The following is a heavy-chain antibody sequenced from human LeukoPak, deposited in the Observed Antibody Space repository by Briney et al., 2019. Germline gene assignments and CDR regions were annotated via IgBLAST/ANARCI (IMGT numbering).Heavy chain of an antibody. CDR2: ISAYNGNT. V-gene: IGHV1-18*04. J-gene: IGHJ5*02. CDR3: ARDGYSSSWFTNWFDP. Sequence: ASVKVYCKPSGYTFTRYGISWVRQAPGQGLEWMGWISAYNGNTNYAQKLQGRVTMTTDTSTSTAYMELRSLRSDDTAVYYCARDGYSSSWFTNWFDPWGQGTLVTVSS. CDR1: GYTFTRYG. D-gene: IGHD6-13*01.